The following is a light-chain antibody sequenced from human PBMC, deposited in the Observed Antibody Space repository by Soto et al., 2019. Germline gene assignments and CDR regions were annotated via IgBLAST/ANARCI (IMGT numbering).Light chain of an antibody. Sequence: DIQMTQSPSTLSASVGDRVTITCRASQSISSWLAWYQQKPGKAPKLLIYKASSLESGVPSRFSGSGSGTEFTLTISSLQPDDFATYYCQQNNSYSPPYTFGQGTKLEIK. CDR1: QSISSW. J-gene: IGKJ2*01. CDR2: KAS. CDR3: QQNNSYSPPYT. V-gene: IGKV1-5*03.